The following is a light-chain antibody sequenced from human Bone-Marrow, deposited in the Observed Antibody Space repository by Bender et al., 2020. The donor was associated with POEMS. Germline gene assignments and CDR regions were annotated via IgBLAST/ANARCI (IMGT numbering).Light chain of an antibody. J-gene: IGLJ1*01. Sequence: QSALTQPASVSGSPGQSITISCTGSNSDIDDYGYVSWYQQHPGKAPKLIIYDVTNRPSEASARFSGSKSANTASLTISGLQAEDEADYYCSSYTSSSTNVFGTGTKVTVL. CDR2: DVT. CDR1: NSDIDDYGY. V-gene: IGLV2-14*03. CDR3: SSYTSSSTNV.